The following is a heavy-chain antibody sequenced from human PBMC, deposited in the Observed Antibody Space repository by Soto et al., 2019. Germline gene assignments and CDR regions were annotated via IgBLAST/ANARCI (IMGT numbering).Heavy chain of an antibody. D-gene: IGHD1-1*01. V-gene: IGHV4-31*03. CDR1: GGSISSGGYY. Sequence: SETLSLTCTVSGGSISSGGYYWSWIRQHPGKGLEWIGYIYYSGSTYYNPSLKSRVTISVDTSKNQFSLKLSSVTAADTAVYYCARALGRDNDKNYFDYWGQGTLVTVSS. J-gene: IGHJ4*02. CDR2: IYYSGST. CDR3: ARALGRDNDKNYFDY.